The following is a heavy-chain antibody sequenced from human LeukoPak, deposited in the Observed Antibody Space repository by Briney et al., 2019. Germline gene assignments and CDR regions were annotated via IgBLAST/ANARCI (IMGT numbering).Heavy chain of an antibody. CDR1: GYTFTGYY. CDR3: ARDVMVRGVIIKGPFDY. Sequence: VASVKVSCKASGYTFTGYYMHWVRQAPGQGLEWMGRINPNSGGTNYAQKFQGRVTMTRDTSISTAYMELSRLRSDDTAVYYCARDVMVRGVIIKGPFDYWGQGTLVTVSS. J-gene: IGHJ4*02. CDR2: INPNSGGT. D-gene: IGHD3-10*01. V-gene: IGHV1-2*06.